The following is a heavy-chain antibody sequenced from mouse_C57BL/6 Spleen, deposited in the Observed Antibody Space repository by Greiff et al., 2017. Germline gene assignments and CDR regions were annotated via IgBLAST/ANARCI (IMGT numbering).Heavy chain of an antibody. J-gene: IGHJ2*01. CDR2: IHPNSGST. Sequence: VQLQQPGAELVKPGASVKLSCKASGYTFTSYWVHWVQQRPGQGLEWIGMIHPNSGSTNYNEKFKSKATLTVNKSSSTAYMQLSSLTSEDSAVYYCARWGIGIYVYWGQGTTLTVSS. V-gene: IGHV1-64*01. CDR1: GYTFTSYW. D-gene: IGHD1-1*01. CDR3: ARWGIGIYVY.